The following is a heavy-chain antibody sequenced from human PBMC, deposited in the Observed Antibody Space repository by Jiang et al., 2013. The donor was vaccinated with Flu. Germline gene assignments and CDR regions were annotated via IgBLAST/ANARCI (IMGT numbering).Heavy chain of an antibody. CDR3: ARDGSYDF. CDR2: INPDSGGT. CDR1: GYSFTGYY. D-gene: IGHD3-10*01. J-gene: IGHJ4*02. V-gene: IGHV1-2*02. Sequence: VQLVESGTEVKKPGASVKVSCKASGYSFTGYYMHWVRQAPGQGLEWMGWINPDSGGTNYAQKFQGRVTMTRDTSISTAYMELSSLKFDDTAVYYCARDGSYDFWGQGTLVTVSS.